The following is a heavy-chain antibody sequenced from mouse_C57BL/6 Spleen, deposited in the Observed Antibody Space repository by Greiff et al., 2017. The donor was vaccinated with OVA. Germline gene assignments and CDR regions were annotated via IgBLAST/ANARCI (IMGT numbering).Heavy chain of an antibody. J-gene: IGHJ3*01. D-gene: IGHD2-4*01. CDR3: ARGGYDYDPFAY. CDR1: GFTFSSYT. CDR2: ISGGGGNT. Sequence: EVKLVESGGGLVKPGGSLKLSCAASGFTFSSYTMSWVRQTPEKRLEWVATISGGGGNTYYPDSVKGRFTISRDNAKNTLYLQMSSLRSEDTALYYCARGGYDYDPFAYWGQGTLVTVSA. V-gene: IGHV5-9*01.